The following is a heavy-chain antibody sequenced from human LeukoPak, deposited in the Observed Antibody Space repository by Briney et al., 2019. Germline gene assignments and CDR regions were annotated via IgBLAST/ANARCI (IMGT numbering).Heavy chain of an antibody. D-gene: IGHD3-22*01. CDR1: GFTFSSYS. CDR2: ISSSSSYI. V-gene: IGHV3-21*04. J-gene: IGHJ4*02. Sequence: GGSLRLSCAASGFTFSSYSMNWVRQAPGKGLKWVSSISSSSSYIYYADSVKGRFTISRDNAKNSLYLQMNSLRAEDTAVYYCARDLGYYDSSGYPRDYWGQGTLVTVSS. CDR3: ARDLGYYDSSGYPRDY.